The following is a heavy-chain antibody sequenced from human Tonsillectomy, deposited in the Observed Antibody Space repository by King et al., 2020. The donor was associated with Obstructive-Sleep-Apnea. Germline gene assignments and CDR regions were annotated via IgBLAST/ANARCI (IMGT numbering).Heavy chain of an antibody. CDR2: IVVGNGNT. CDR3: AADQGTYDDDAFDI. Sequence: QLVESGPEVKRPGTSLKVSCKASGFSFPSSAIQWVRQARGQRLEWIGWIVVGNGNTHCAQKFQERVTISRDMSTSTAYMELSSRGSEDTAVYYCAADQGTYDDDAFDIWGQGTMVTVSS. CDR1: GFSFPSSA. J-gene: IGHJ3*02. V-gene: IGHV1-58*02. D-gene: IGHD3-3*01.